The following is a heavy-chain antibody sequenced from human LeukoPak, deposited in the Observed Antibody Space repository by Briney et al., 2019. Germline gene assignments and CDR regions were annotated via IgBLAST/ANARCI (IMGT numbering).Heavy chain of an antibody. CDR3: ARETGNYYFDY. CDR2: IYYSGTT. Sequence: KTSETLSLTCTVSGGSLSSYYWSWIRQPPGKGLEWIGYIYYSGTTNYNPSLKSRVTLSVDTSKSQFSLKLSSVTAADTAVFYCARETGNYYFDYWGQGTLVTVSS. J-gene: IGHJ4*02. V-gene: IGHV4-59*01. CDR1: GGSLSSYY. D-gene: IGHD3-9*01.